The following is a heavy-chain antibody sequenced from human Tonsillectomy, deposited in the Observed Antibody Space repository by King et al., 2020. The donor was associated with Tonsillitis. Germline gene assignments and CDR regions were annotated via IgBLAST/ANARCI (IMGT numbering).Heavy chain of an antibody. V-gene: IGHV3-7*01. CDR2: MNQDGSEK. CDR3: ARDVSTGYHYFDY. D-gene: IGHD3-22*01. CDR1: GFTFSRYW. J-gene: IGHJ4*02. Sequence: VQLVESGGGLVQPGGSLRLSCAGSGFTFSRYWMSWVRQAPGKGLEWVANMNQDGSEKYYVDSVKGRFTISRDNAKNSLYLQMDSLRAEDTAVYYCARDVSTGYHYFDYWGQGTLVTVSS.